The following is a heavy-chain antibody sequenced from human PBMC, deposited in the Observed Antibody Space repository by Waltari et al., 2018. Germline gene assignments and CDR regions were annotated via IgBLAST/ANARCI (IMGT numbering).Heavy chain of an antibody. CDR2: INPNSGGT. J-gene: IGHJ6*02. CDR3: AREGRGFWSGYDYYGMDV. V-gene: IGHV1-2*06. CDR1: GYTFTGYY. Sequence: QVQLVQSGAEVKKPGASVKVSCKASGYTFTGYYMHWVRQAPGQGLEWMGRINPNSGGTNYAQKFQGRVTITADKSTSTAYMELSSLRSEDTAVYYCAREGRGFWSGYDYYGMDVWGQGTTVTVSS. D-gene: IGHD3-3*01.